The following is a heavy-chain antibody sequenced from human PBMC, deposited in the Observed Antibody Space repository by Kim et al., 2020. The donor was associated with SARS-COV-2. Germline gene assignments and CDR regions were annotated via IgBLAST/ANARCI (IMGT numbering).Heavy chain of an antibody. J-gene: IGHJ3*02. D-gene: IGHD1-26*01. Sequence: ASVKVSCKASGYTFTSYGISWVRQAPGQGLEWMGWISAYNGNTNYAQKLQGRVTMTTDTSTSTAYMELRSLRSDDTAVYYCARFYSGSSDLGSYDAFDIWGQGTMVTVSS. CDR1: GYTFTSYG. CDR2: ISAYNGNT. CDR3: ARFYSGSSDLGSYDAFDI. V-gene: IGHV1-18*01.